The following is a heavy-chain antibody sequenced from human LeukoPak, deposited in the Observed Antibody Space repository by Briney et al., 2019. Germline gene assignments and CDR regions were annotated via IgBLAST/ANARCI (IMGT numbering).Heavy chain of an antibody. Sequence: GGSLRLSCAASGFTFSSYEMNWVRQAPGKGLERVSYISSSGSTIYYADSVKGRFTISRDNAKNSLYLQMNSLRAEDTAVYYCARASWIQLWFAWDYWGQGTLVTVSS. J-gene: IGHJ4*02. V-gene: IGHV3-48*03. CDR3: ARASWIQLWFAWDY. CDR1: GFTFSSYE. D-gene: IGHD5-18*01. CDR2: ISSSGSTI.